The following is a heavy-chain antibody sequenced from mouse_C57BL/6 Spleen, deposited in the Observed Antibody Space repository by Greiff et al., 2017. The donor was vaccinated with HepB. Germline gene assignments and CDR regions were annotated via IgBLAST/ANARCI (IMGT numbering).Heavy chain of an antibody. CDR2: INPGSGGT. CDR1: GYAFTNYL. J-gene: IGHJ4*01. V-gene: IGHV1-54*01. D-gene: IGHD1-1*01. Sequence: QVQLQQSGAELVRPGTSVKVSCKASGYAFTNYLIEWVKQRPGQGLEWIGVINPGSGGTNYNEKFKGKATLTADKSSSTAYMQLSSLTSEDSAVYFCAGYDYGSSYGYYYAMDYWGQGTSVTVSS. CDR3: AGYDYGSSYGYYYAMDY.